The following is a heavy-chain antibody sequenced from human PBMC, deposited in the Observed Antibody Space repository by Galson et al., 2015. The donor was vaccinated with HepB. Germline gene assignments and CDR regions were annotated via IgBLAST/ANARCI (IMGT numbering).Heavy chain of an antibody. J-gene: IGHJ4*02. CDR2: LNAANGDT. D-gene: IGHD3-3*01. CDR3: ARVQFYTIFGVGPPNYFNH. CDR1: GYTFTNYP. Sequence: SVKVSCKASGYTFTNYPIHWVRQAPGQILEWMGWLNAANGDTRYSQRFQGRVTITRDTSANTLYMELRSLRYEDTAVDYCARVQFYTIFGVGPPNYFNHWGQGTLVTVSS. V-gene: IGHV1-3*01.